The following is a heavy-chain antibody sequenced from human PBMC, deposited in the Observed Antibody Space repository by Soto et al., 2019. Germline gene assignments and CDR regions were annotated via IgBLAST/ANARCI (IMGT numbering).Heavy chain of an antibody. CDR2: IYHSGST. CDR3: ARMGVKYYDSSGYYRFDY. Sequence: PSETLSLTCTVSGGSVGSGSYYWSWIRQPPGKGLEWIGYIYHSGSTNYNPSLKSRVTISVDTSKNQFSLKLSSVTAADTAVYYCARMGVKYYDSSGYYRFDYWGQGTLVTVSS. V-gene: IGHV4-61*01. CDR1: GGSVGSGSYY. J-gene: IGHJ4*02. D-gene: IGHD3-22*01.